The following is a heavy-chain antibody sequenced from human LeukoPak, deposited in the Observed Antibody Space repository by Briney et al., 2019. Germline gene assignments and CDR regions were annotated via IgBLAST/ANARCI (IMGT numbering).Heavy chain of an antibody. D-gene: IGHD6-13*01. CDR1: GFTFSSYS. CDR2: ISSSSSYI. Sequence: AGGSLRLSCAASGFTFSSYSMNWVRQAPGKGLEWVSSISSSSSYIYYADSVKGRFTISRDNAKNSLYLQMNSLRVEDTAVYYCARDSSSWSGGLDYWGQGTLVTVSS. J-gene: IGHJ4*02. CDR3: ARDSSSWSGGLDY. V-gene: IGHV3-21*01.